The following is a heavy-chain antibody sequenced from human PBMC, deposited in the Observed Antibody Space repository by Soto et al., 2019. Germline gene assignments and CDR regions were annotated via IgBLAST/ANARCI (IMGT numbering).Heavy chain of an antibody. CDR3: ARQYCDGRNCHLGTFAH. CDR2: ISAYNGNT. V-gene: IGHV1-18*01. CDR1: VYTYFSYG. D-gene: IGHD2-15*01. J-gene: IGHJ4*02. Sequence: AASVMVTCKDSVYTYFSYGISWVLQAPGQGLEWMGWISAYNGNTNYAQKFQGRVTMTRDTSTSTAYMDLRSLRSDDTAVYHCARQYCDGRNCHLGTFAHSGQGTLVTGSS.